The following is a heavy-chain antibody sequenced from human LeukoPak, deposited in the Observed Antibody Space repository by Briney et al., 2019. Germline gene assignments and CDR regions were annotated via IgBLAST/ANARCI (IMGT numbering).Heavy chain of an antibody. Sequence: PGGSLRLSCAASGFTFSSYSMNWVRQAPGKGLEWVSSISSSSSYIYYADSVKGRFTISRDNAKNSLYLQMNSLRAEDTAVYYCARGPLVFQGRTYNYYYYMDVWGKGTTVTISS. CDR3: ARGPLVFQGRTYNYYYYMDV. V-gene: IGHV3-21*04. CDR1: GFTFSSYS. CDR2: ISSSSSYI. D-gene: IGHD3-3*02. J-gene: IGHJ6*03.